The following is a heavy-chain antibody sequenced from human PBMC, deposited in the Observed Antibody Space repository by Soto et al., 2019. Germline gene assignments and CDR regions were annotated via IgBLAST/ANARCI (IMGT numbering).Heavy chain of an antibody. J-gene: IGHJ2*01. Sequence: SETLSLTCTVSGGSISSSSYYWGWIRQPPGKGLEWIGSIYYSGSTYYNPSLKSRVTISVDTSKNKFSLKLSSVTAADTAVYYCARIIGVLRFLEWLPGSGGCGYFDLWGRGTLVTV. CDR2: IYYSGST. CDR1: GGSISSSSYY. V-gene: IGHV4-39*01. D-gene: IGHD3-3*01. CDR3: ARIIGVLRFLEWLPGSGGCGYFDL.